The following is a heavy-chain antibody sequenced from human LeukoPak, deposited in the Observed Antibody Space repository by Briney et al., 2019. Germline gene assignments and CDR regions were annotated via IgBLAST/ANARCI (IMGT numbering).Heavy chain of an antibody. J-gene: IGHJ6*03. CDR1: GDSISSYY. D-gene: IGHD1-1*01. Sequence: SETLSLTCTVSGDSISSYYWSWIRQPAGKGLEWIGRICTSGSTSYNPSLKSRVTMSVDTSKNQFSLKLSSVTAADTAVYYCARDPQTTYYMDVWGKGTTVTVSS. CDR3: ARDPQTTYYMDV. V-gene: IGHV4-4*07. CDR2: ICTSGST.